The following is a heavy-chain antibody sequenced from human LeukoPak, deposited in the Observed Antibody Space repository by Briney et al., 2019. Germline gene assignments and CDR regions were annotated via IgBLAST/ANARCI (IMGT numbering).Heavy chain of an antibody. Sequence: SETLSLTCAVDGGSFSGYYWSWIRQPPGKGLEWIGYIYYSGSPNYNPSLKSRVTISKDTSKNQFSLKLNSVTAADTAVYYCARVFGYEYYYMDVWGKGTTVTVSS. CDR2: IYYSGSP. V-gene: IGHV4-59*01. J-gene: IGHJ6*03. CDR3: ARVFGYEYYYMDV. D-gene: IGHD5-18*01. CDR1: GGSFSGYY.